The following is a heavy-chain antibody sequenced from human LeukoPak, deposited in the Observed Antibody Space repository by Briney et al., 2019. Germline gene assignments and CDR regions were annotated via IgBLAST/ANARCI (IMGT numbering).Heavy chain of an antibody. CDR1: GYTFTSYD. V-gene: IGHV1-8*03. CDR3: ARTPPGGLIDY. CDR2: MSPKSANT. J-gene: IGHJ4*02. Sequence: ASVKVSCKASGYTFTSYDINWVRQASGQGLEWMGWMSPKSANTGYAQKFQGRVTITRDTSISTAYMELSSLTSEDTAVYYCARTPPGGLIDYWGQGTLVTVSS. D-gene: IGHD3-10*01.